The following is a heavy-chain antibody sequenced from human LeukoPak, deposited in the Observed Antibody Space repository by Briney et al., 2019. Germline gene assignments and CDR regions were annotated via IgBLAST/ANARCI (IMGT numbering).Heavy chain of an antibody. V-gene: IGHV1-2*02. CDR2: INPNSGGT. CDR1: GYTFTGHY. J-gene: IGHJ3*02. CDR3: ARRLVGANGDAFDI. Sequence: ASVKVSCKASGYTFTGHYMHWVRQAPGQGLEWMGWINPNSGGTNYAQKFQGRVTMTRDTSISTAYMELSRLRSDDTAVYYCARRLVGANGDAFDIWGQGTMVTVSS. D-gene: IGHD1-26*01.